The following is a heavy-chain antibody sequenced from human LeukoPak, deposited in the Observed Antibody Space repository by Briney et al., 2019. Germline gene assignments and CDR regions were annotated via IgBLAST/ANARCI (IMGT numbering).Heavy chain of an antibody. V-gene: IGHV1-8*01. Sequence: ASVKVSCKASGYTFTSYDINWVRQATGQELERMGWMNPNSGNTGYAQKFQGRVTMTRNTSISTAYMELSSLRSEDTAVYYCARYSGNGWLKVYYYMDVWGKGTTVTVSS. CDR2: MNPNSGNT. J-gene: IGHJ6*03. CDR1: GYTFTSYD. D-gene: IGHD6-19*01. CDR3: ARYSGNGWLKVYYYMDV.